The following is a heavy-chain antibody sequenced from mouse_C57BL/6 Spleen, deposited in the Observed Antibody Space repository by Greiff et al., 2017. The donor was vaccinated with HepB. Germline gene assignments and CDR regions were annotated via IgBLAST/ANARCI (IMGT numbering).Heavy chain of an antibody. CDR2: IYPSDSET. J-gene: IGHJ4*01. V-gene: IGHV1-61*01. CDR3: ARGRTGAMDY. CDR1: GYTFTSYW. Sequence: VQLQQPGAELVRPGSSVKLSCKASGYTFTSYWMDWVKQRPGQGLEWIGNIYPSDSETHYNQKFKDKATLTVDKSSSTAYMQLSSLTSEDSAVYYCARGRTGAMDYWGQGTSVTVSS.